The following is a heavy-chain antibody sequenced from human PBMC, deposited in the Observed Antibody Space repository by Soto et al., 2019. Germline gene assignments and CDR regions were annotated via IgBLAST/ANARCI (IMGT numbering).Heavy chain of an antibody. V-gene: IGHV1-8*01. CDR3: GRYPTKVPVAFDV. Sequence: ASVKVSFKASGRAFPIEDIIWVRQTIGQGLEGMGWMNPSGRNTGYAQKFQGRATFTWNTPTSTAYMSLTGLRSGDTAGYYFGRYPTKVPVAFDVWGQGTMVTVSS. CDR1: GRAFPIED. CDR2: MNPSGRNT. J-gene: IGHJ3*01.